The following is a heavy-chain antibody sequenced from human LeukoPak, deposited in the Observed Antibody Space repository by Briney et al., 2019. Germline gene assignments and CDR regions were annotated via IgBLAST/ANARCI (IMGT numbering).Heavy chain of an antibody. V-gene: IGHV4-59*08. Sequence: SESLSLTCTVSGGSISSDCWGWIRQPPGKGLGRIGYIYYSGSTNYNTSLKSRVTISVDTSKNQFSLKLSSVTAADTAVYYCARRKIGYCSGGSCYRAFDIWGQGTMVTVSS. CDR3: ARRKIGYCSGGSCYRAFDI. D-gene: IGHD2-15*01. CDR1: GGSISSDC. CDR2: IYYSGST. J-gene: IGHJ3*02.